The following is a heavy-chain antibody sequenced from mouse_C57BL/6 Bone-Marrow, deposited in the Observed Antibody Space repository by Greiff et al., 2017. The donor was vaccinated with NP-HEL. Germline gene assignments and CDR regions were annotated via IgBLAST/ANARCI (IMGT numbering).Heavy chain of an antibody. CDR3: ARHYGYDGAWFAY. J-gene: IGHJ3*01. Sequence: VQLQQSGPELVKPGASVKISCKASGYTFTDYYMNWVKQSHGKSLEWIGDINPNNGGTSYNQKFKGKGTLTVDKSSSTAYMELRSLTSEDSAVYYCARHYGYDGAWFAYWGQGTLVTVSA. CDR2: INPNNGGT. V-gene: IGHV1-26*01. D-gene: IGHD2-2*01. CDR1: GYTFTDYY.